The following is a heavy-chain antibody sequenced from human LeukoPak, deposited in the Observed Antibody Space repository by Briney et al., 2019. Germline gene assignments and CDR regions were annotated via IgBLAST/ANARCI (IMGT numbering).Heavy chain of an antibody. CDR3: AKFQWELLTFDY. V-gene: IGHV3-23*01. CDR2: ISGSGGST. J-gene: IGHJ4*02. D-gene: IGHD1-26*01. CDR1: GVTFSSYA. Sequence: GGSLRLSCAASGVTFSSYAMSWVRQAPGKGLEWVSAISGSGGSTYYADSVKGRFTISRDNSKNTLYLQMNSLRAEDTAVYYCAKFQWELLTFDYWGQGTLVTVSS.